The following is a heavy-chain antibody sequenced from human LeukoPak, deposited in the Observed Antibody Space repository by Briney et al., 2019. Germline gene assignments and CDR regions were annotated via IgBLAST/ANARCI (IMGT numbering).Heavy chain of an antibody. CDR3: ARDKGSEGWLQFDY. D-gene: IGHD5-24*01. J-gene: IGHJ4*02. V-gene: IGHV4-4*07. Sequence: SETLSLTCTVSGASISTYYWSWIRQPAGKGLEWIGRLYTTGSTNYNPSLKSRVTMSVDTSKNQFSLRLSSVTAADTAVYYCARDKGSEGWLQFDYWGQGTLVTVSS. CDR1: GASISTYY. CDR2: LYTTGST.